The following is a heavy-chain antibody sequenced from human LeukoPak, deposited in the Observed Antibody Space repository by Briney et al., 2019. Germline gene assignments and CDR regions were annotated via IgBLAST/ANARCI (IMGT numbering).Heavy chain of an antibody. CDR1: GGSISSYY. J-gene: IGHJ4*02. CDR3: ARQSVGVITFDY. D-gene: IGHD3-22*01. Sequence: SETLSLTCTVSGGSISSYYWSWIRQPPGKGLEWIGYIYYSGSTNYSPSLKSRLTISVDTSKNQFSLKLSSVTAADTAVYYCARQSVGVITFDYWGQGTLVTVSS. CDR2: IYYSGST. V-gene: IGHV4-59*01.